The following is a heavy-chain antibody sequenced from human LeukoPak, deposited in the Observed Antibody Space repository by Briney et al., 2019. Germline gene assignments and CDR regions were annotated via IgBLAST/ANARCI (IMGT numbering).Heavy chain of an antibody. CDR2: ISWNTGRI. Sequence: GRSLRLSCAASGFTFDDYAMHWVRQAPGKGLEWVSGISWNTGRIGYADSVRGRFTISRDNAKSSLYLQMNSLRAEDTALYYCAKDLRLAIAAAGTGFDYWGQGTLVTVSS. D-gene: IGHD6-13*01. V-gene: IGHV3-9*01. J-gene: IGHJ4*02. CDR1: GFTFDDYA. CDR3: AKDLRLAIAAAGTGFDY.